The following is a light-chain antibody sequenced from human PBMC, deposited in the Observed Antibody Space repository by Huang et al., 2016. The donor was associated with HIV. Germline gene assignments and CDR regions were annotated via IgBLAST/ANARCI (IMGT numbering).Light chain of an antibody. Sequence: EIVMTQSPATLSVSPGGGATLSCRASQNVRSNLAWYQQTPGQAPTLLIYDTSTRASGVPARFRGSGSGTEFTLTISGLQSEDFAVYYCQQYDNWPPGLTFGGGTKVEI. CDR1: QNVRSN. J-gene: IGKJ4*01. CDR3: QQYDNWPPGLT. CDR2: DTS. V-gene: IGKV3D-15*01.